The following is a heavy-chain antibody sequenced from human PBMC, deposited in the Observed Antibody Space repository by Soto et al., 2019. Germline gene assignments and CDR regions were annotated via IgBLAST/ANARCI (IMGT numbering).Heavy chain of an antibody. Sequence: GGSLRLSCEASGFNFRSYAMHWVRQAPGKGLEWVAVLSYDGADKYYADSVKGRFTVSRDNSKNTLSLQMNNLIAADTAVYYCAKSPGGVATMDPNEYWGQGTRVTVSS. D-gene: IGHD5-12*01. J-gene: IGHJ4*02. CDR3: AKSPGGVATMDPNEY. CDR2: LSYDGADK. CDR1: GFNFRSYA. V-gene: IGHV3-30-3*01.